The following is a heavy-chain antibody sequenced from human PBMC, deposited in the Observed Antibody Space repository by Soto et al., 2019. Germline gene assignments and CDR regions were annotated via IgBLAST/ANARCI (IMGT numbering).Heavy chain of an antibody. CDR2: INAGSGNT. V-gene: IGHV1-3*01. CDR1: GYSFTAYA. D-gene: IGHD1-1*01. Sequence: ASVKVSCKASGYSFTAYAVQWVRQAPGQGLEWMGWINAGSGNTKYSQKFQGRVTVTRDTSASTAYMQLSGLRSEDTAIYYCARVLDSSANMEPFDYWGQGTLVTVSS. CDR3: ARVLDSSANMEPFDY. J-gene: IGHJ4*02.